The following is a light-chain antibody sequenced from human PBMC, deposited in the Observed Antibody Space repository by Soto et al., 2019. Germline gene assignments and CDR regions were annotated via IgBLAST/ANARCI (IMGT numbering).Light chain of an antibody. J-gene: IGLJ1*01. CDR3: CSYTTSNLYV. V-gene: IGLV2-14*03. CDR1: SSDVGAYNY. Sequence: QSALTQPASVSGSPGQSIAISCTGTSSDVGAYNYVSWYQQDAGKAPKLIIFDVDNRPSGVSDRFSGSKSGYTASLTISGLQAQDEADYYCCSYTTSNLYVFGTGTKDT. CDR2: DVD.